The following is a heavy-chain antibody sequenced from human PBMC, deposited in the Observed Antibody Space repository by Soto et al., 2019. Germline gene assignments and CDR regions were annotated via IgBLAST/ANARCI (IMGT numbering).Heavy chain of an antibody. V-gene: IGHV4-30-2*01. CDR2: IYHSGST. J-gene: IGHJ4*02. CDR3: ARGQVVAAQH. D-gene: IGHD2-15*01. CDR1: GGNIGSGGYC. Sequence: AVSGGNIGSGGYCWSRKRQPPGKGLEWIGYIYHSGSTYYNPSLKSRVTISVDRPKNQFSLKLSSVTAADTAVYYCARGQVVAAQHWGQGTLVTLSS.